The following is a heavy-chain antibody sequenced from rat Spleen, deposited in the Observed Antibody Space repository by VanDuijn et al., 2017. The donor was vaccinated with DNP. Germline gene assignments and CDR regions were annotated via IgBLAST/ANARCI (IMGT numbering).Heavy chain of an antibody. D-gene: IGHD1-2*01. CDR1: GFNFNDYW. J-gene: IGHJ3*01. CDR2: ITSGVGST. V-gene: IGHV5-27*01. CDR3: TTDPSYYSSPFAY. Sequence: EVKLVESGGGLVQPGRSLKLSCTASGFNFNDYWMGWVRQAPTEGLEWVAYITSGVGSTYYRDSVKGRFTISRDNAKATLYLQMDSLRSEDTATYYCTTDPSYYSSPFAYWGQGTLVTVSS.